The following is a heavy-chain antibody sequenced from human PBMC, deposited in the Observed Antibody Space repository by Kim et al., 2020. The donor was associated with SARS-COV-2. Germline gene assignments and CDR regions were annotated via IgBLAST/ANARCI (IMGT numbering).Heavy chain of an antibody. D-gene: IGHD6-6*01. CDR1: VGSFSGYH. Sequence: SETLSLTCAVSVGSFSGYHWTWIRQPPGKGLEWIGDINFTGGTNYNPSLKSRVTLSVDTSKNQFFLKVTSVTAADTAVYYCARGPGAVGSSPWVQRTLV. CDR3: ARGPGAVGSSP. J-gene: IGHJ5*02. V-gene: IGHV4-59*03. CDR2: INFTGGT.